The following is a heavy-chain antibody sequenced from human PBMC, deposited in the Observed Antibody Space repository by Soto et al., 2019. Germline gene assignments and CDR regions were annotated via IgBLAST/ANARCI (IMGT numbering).Heavy chain of an antibody. V-gene: IGHV3-33*01. CDR3: AGANYGSNFDY. CDR2: IWYDGSNK. D-gene: IGHD4-17*01. Sequence: PGGSLRLSCAASGFTFSSYGMHWVRQAPGKGLEWVAVIWYDGSNKYYADSVKGRFTISRDNSKNTLYLQMNSLRAEDTAVYYCAGANYGSNFDYWGQGTLVTVSS. J-gene: IGHJ4*02. CDR1: GFTFSSYG.